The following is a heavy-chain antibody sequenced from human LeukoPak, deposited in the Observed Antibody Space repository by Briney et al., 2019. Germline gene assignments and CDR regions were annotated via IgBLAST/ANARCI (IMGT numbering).Heavy chain of an antibody. CDR2: INHSASA. Sequence: SETLSLTCSVYGGSFCCYYWNWIRQVPGKGLEWIEEINHSASARYSPSLKSRVTMSVDTSKNQFSLKLTSVTAADTAIYYCAREIIWGTYRRLYYFDSWGQGTLVTVSS. CDR1: GGSFCCYY. CDR3: AREIIWGTYRRLYYFDS. V-gene: IGHV4-34*01. D-gene: IGHD3-16*02. J-gene: IGHJ4*02.